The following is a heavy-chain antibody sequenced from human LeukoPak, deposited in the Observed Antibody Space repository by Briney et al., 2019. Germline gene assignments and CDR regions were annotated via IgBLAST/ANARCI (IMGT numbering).Heavy chain of an antibody. J-gene: IGHJ6*03. Sequence: GGSLRLSCAASGFTFSSYWMTWVRQAPGKGLEWVANIREDGSEKYYVDPVKGRFTISRDNAKNSLYLQVNSLRAEDTAVYYCARLNYDFWSGVWEGYYMDVWGKGTTVTVSS. D-gene: IGHD3-3*01. V-gene: IGHV3-7*01. CDR1: GFTFSSYW. CDR2: IREDGSEK. CDR3: ARLNYDFWSGVWEGYYMDV.